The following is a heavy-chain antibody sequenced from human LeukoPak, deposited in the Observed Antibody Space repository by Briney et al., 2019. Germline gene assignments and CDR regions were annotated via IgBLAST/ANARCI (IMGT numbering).Heavy chain of an antibody. CDR1: GYTFTSYY. J-gene: IGHJ4*02. CDR2: INPSGGST. V-gene: IGHV1-46*01. D-gene: IGHD1-14*01. CDR3: ARDPPRRKTGTDQDY. Sequence: ASVKVSCKASGYTFTSYYMHWVRQAPGQGLEWMGIINPSGGSTSYAQKFQGRVTMTRDTSTSAVYMELSSLRSEDTAVYYCARDPPRRKTGTDQDYWGQGTLVTVSS.